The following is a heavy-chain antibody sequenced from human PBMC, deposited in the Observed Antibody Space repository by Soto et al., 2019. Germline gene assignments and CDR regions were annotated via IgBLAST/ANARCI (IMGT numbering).Heavy chain of an antibody. J-gene: IGHJ4*02. V-gene: IGHV1-46*01. Sequence: QVQLVQSGAEVKKPGASVKVSCKASGYIFIHYYIHWVRQAPGQGLEWMAIINPNGGSTNYGQKFRGRVTVTSDTSTSKASMDLNGLGSDDPAVYFCARSLLQGDFWGPGTLVTVSS. CDR1: GYIFIHYY. CDR3: ARSLLQGDF. CDR2: INPNGGST. D-gene: IGHD2-21*01.